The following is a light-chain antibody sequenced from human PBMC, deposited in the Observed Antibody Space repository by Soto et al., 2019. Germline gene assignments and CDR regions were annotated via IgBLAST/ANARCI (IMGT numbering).Light chain of an antibody. CDR1: QSVSSSY. V-gene: IGKV3-20*01. J-gene: IGKJ1*01. Sequence: EIVLTQSPGTLSLSPGERATLSCRASQSVSSSYLAWYQQKPGQAPRLLIYGASSRATGIPDRFSGSGSGTDFTLTISRLEAEDFAVYYCQQYGSPPTFGQGTKVEIK. CDR3: QQYGSPPT. CDR2: GAS.